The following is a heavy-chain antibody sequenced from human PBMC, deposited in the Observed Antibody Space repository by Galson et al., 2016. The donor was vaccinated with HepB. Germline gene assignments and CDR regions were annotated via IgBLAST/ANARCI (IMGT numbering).Heavy chain of an antibody. J-gene: IGHJ6*03. CDR3: LPSGPDYYRDL. Sequence: SLRLSCAGSAFTVSNNHMSWVRQAPGKGLEWVSVLGSGGRIFYADSVKGRFTISRDNTMNTVFLQMNSLRTEDTSVYYCLPSGPDYYRDLWGTGTTVTVS. D-gene: IGHD2-15*01. CDR2: LGSGGRI. CDR1: AFTVSNNH. V-gene: IGHV3-66*02.